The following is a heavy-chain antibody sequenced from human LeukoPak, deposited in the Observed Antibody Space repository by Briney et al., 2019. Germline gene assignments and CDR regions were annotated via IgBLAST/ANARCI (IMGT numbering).Heavy chain of an antibody. CDR3: PRAPACSSFSCYSYFAY. V-gene: IGHV1-8*01. CDR2: MAPNSGNT. Sequence: ASVKVSCKASGDTVTSYDIKWGRQATGQGLEWMGWMAPNSGNTGYVQKFQGRVTMTRNTSMSTAYMELSSLRSQDTAVYYCPRAPACSSFSCYSYFAYWAQGTLVTVSS. D-gene: IGHD2-2*01. CDR1: GDTVTSYD. J-gene: IGHJ4*02.